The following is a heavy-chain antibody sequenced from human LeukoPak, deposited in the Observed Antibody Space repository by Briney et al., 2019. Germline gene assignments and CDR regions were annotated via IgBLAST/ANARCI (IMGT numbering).Heavy chain of an antibody. CDR3: ATVTKVDFDY. D-gene: IGHD4-11*01. V-gene: IGHV3-30*04. CDR1: GFTFSSST. CDR2: VSVEGIGR. Sequence: GRSLRLSCAASGFTFSSSTMYWFRQAPGKGLEWVASVSVEGIGRYFPGSVEGRFTISRDNSKNTVYLQMNNVRIEDTAVYFCATVTKVDFDYLGQGTLVTVSS. J-gene: IGHJ4*02.